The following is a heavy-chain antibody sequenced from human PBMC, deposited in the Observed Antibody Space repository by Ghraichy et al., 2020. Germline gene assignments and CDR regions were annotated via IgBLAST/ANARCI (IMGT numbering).Heavy chain of an antibody. Sequence: SETLSLTCTVSGASVSSDTYYWNWIRQPPGKGLEWIASISYSGSTNYNPSLKSRVTISIDASRNQFSLRLNSVTAADTAVYYCARGAAANTWRFDLWGQGTLVTVSS. CDR1: GASVSSDTYY. CDR3: ARGAAANTWRFDL. V-gene: IGHV4-61*01. CDR2: ISYSGST. J-gene: IGHJ4*02. D-gene: IGHD6-25*01.